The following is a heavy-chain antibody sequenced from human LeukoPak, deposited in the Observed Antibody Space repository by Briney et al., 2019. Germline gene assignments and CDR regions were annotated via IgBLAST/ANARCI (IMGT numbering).Heavy chain of an antibody. Sequence: PGGSLRLSCAASGFSFSDHFMAWVRQAPGKGLEWVVRSRNDVHSYSKEYAASVRGRFTISRDDSKNSLSLQMNSLKIDDTAVYYCTTVSAGLSEYWGQGTLVTVSS. CDR1: GFSFSDHF. J-gene: IGHJ4*02. D-gene: IGHD3-16*01. CDR3: TTVSAGLSEY. CDR2: SRNDVHSYSK. V-gene: IGHV3-72*01.